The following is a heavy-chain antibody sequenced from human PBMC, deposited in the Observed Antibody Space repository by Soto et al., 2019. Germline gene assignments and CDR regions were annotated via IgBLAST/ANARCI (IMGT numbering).Heavy chain of an antibody. CDR1: GDPFTNYW. J-gene: IGHJ5*02. CDR3: ARSGRSGLRWLDFFDP. V-gene: IGHV5-51*01. CDR2: IYPGDSDT. Sequence: GESLKISCQSSGDPFTNYWIVWVRQVPGKGLEWMGLIYPGDSDTRYNPSFQGQVTISADKSTSAAYLQWNSLMASDTAIYYCARSGRSGLRWLDFFDPWGQGTLVTVSS. D-gene: IGHD4-17*01.